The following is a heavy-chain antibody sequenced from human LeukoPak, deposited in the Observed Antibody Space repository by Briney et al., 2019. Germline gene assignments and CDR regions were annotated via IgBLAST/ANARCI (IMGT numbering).Heavy chain of an antibody. Sequence: GGSLRLSCAASGFTVSSNYMSWVRQAPGEGLEWVSVIYSGGSTYYADSVKGRFTISRDNSKNTLYLQMNSLRAEDTAVYYCARDKIGPYGDAFDIWGQGTMVTVSS. D-gene: IGHD4-17*01. CDR2: IYSGGST. CDR3: ARDKIGPYGDAFDI. V-gene: IGHV3-53*01. J-gene: IGHJ3*02. CDR1: GFTVSSNY.